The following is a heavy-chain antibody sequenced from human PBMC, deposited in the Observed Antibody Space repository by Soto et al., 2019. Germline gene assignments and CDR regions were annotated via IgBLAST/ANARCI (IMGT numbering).Heavy chain of an antibody. D-gene: IGHD3-3*01. J-gene: IGHJ3*02. CDR1: GGSVSSGSYY. CDR3: ARTNDFWSGTLRHDAFDI. Sequence: QVQLQESGPGLVKPSETLSLTCAVSGGSVSSGSYYWSWIRQPPGKGLEWIGSFYSSGSTSYNPSLESRVTISVDTSKNQFSVKLSSVTAADTAVYYCARTNDFWSGTLRHDAFDIWGQRTTVTVSS. V-gene: IGHV4-61*01. CDR2: FYSSGST.